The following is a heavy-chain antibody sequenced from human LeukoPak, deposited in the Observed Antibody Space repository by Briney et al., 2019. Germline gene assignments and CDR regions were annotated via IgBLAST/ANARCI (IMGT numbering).Heavy chain of an antibody. J-gene: IGHJ6*04. Sequence: ASVKVSCKASGYTFTSYAMHWVRQAPGQRLEWMGWINAGNGNTKYSQKFQGRVTITRDTSASTAYMELSSLRSEDTAVYYCARSQGDVPAAKYYYYYGMGVWGKGTTVTVSS. V-gene: IGHV1-3*01. CDR2: INAGNGNT. CDR1: GYTFTSYA. D-gene: IGHD2-2*01. CDR3: ARSQGDVPAAKYYYYYGMGV.